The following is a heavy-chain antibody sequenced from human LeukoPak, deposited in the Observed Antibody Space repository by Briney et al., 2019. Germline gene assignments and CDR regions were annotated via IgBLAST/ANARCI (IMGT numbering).Heavy chain of an antibody. J-gene: IGHJ3*02. CDR2: INHSGST. CDR1: GGSFSGYY. Sequence: SETLSLTCAVYGGSFSGYYWSWIRQPPGKGLEWIGEINHSGSTNYNPSLKSRVTISVDTSKNQFSLKLSSVTAADTAVYYCARAPPYDFWSGLRYAFDIWGQGTMVTVSS. CDR3: ARAPPYDFWSGLRYAFDI. V-gene: IGHV4-34*01. D-gene: IGHD3-3*01.